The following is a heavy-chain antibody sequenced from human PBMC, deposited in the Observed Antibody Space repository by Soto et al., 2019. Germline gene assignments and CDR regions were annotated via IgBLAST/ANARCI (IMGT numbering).Heavy chain of an antibody. CDR2: INTNGVNT. CDR1: GFTFSGYS. CDR3: ARGRVEDSSGWATYFDY. D-gene: IGHD6-19*01. Sequence: GSLRLSCAASGFTFSGYSMFWVRQAPGKGLEYVSAINTNGVNTFYAKSVKGRFTISRDNSKNTMYPQMGSLRAEDMAVYYCARGRVEDSSGWATYFDYWGQGTLVTAPQ. J-gene: IGHJ4*02. V-gene: IGHV3-64*01.